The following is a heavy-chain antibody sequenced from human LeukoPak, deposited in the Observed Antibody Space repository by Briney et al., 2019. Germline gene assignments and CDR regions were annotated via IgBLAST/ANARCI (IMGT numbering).Heavy chain of an antibody. D-gene: IGHD2/OR15-2a*01. V-gene: IGHV4-59*02. J-gene: IGHJ4*02. CDR1: GASVSSSR. Sequence: SETLSLTCVVSGASVSSSRWNWIRQLPGKRLEWIGCLSYTGKTDYNPSLTSRVTISLDTSKNQVSLKLRSVTAADTAVYYCSEGYFEPFAHWGQGILVTVSS. CDR2: LSYTGKT. CDR3: SEGYFEPFAH.